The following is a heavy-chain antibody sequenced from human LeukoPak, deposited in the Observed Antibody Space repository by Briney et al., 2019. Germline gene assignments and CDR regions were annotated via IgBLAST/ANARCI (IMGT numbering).Heavy chain of an antibody. D-gene: IGHD3-10*01. Sequence: PGGSLRLSCAASGFTFSNAWMSWVRQAPGKGLEWGGRIKSKTDGGTTDYAAPVKGRFTISRDDSKNTLYLQMNSLKTADTAVYYCTTGSHYYYGSGSYYPPLYWGQGTLVTVSS. CDR2: IKSKTDGGTT. V-gene: IGHV3-15*01. CDR3: TTGSHYYYGSGSYYPPLY. CDR1: GFTFSNAW. J-gene: IGHJ4*02.